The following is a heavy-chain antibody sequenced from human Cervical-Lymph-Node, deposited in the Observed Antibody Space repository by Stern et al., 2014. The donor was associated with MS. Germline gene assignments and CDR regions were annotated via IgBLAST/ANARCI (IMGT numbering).Heavy chain of an antibody. CDR1: GGSITSHY. CDR2: VYYTGTT. V-gene: IGHV4-59*11. CDR3: ARDEGGSYDH. Sequence: VQLQESGPGLVKPAETLSLTCTISGGSITSHYWSWIRQPPGKGLEYIGYVYYTGTTHYNPSLNGRVAISFDTSKNQFFLKLSSVTAADTAVYFCARDEGGSYDHWGQGTLVTVSS. J-gene: IGHJ4*02. D-gene: IGHD1-26*01.